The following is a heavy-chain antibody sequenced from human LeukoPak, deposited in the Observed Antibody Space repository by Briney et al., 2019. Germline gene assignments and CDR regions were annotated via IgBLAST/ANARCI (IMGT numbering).Heavy chain of an antibody. D-gene: IGHD3-10*01. CDR1: GGSISSSSYY. V-gene: IGHV4-39*01. J-gene: IGHJ4*02. CDR3: AGTLNYYGSGSDFPYFDY. Sequence: TSETLSLTCTVVSGGSISSSSYYWGWIRQPPGKGLEWIGSFYYSGSTYYNPSLKSRVTISADTSKNQFSLKLSSVTAADTAVYYCAGTLNYYGSGSDFPYFDYWGQGTLVTVSS. CDR2: FYYSGST.